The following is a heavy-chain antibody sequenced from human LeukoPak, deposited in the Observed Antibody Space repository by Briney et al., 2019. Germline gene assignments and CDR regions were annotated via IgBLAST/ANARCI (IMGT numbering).Heavy chain of an antibody. CDR3: ARDTASYDILTGYPKMYYFDY. CDR2: TIPIFGTA. V-gene: IGHV1-69*13. Sequence: ASVKVSCKASGGTXSSYAISWVRQAPGQGLEWMGGTIPIFGTANYAQKFQGRVTITADESTSTAYMELSSLRSEDTAVYYCARDTASYDILTGYPKMYYFDYWGQGTLVTVSS. CDR1: GGTXSSYA. J-gene: IGHJ4*02. D-gene: IGHD3-9*01.